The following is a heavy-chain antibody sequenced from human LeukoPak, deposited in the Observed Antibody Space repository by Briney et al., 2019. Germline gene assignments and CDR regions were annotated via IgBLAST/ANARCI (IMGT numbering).Heavy chain of an antibody. D-gene: IGHD2-2*03. J-gene: IGHJ6*02. Sequence: PGGSLRLSCAASGFTVSSNYMSWVRQAPGKGLEWVSVIYSGGSTYYADSEKGRFTISRHNSKNTLYLQMNSLRAEDTAVYYCARASPPGYCSSTSCRKTHDNYYYYGMDVWGQGTTVTVSS. CDR2: IYSGGST. V-gene: IGHV3-53*04. CDR3: ARASPPGYCSSTSCRKTHDNYYYYGMDV. CDR1: GFTVSSNY.